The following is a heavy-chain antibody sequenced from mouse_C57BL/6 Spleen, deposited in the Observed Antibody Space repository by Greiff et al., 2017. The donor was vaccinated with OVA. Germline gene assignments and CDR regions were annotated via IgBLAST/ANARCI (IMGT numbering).Heavy chain of an antibody. D-gene: IGHD1-1*01. J-gene: IGHJ2*01. CDR2: IYPGSGST. CDR3: ARLGTTVVATDY. CDR1: GYTFTSYW. V-gene: IGHV1-55*01. Sequence: QVQLKESGAELVKPGASVKMSCKASGYTFTSYWITWVKQRPGQGLEWIGDIYPGSGSTTYNEKFKSKATLTVDTSSSTAYMQLSRLTSEDAAVYYCARLGTTVVATDYWGQGTTLTVSS.